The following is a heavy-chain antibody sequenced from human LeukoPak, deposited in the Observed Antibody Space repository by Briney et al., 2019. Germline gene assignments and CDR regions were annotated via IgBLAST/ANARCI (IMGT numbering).Heavy chain of an antibody. J-gene: IGHJ4*02. Sequence: SETLSLTCAVYGGSFSGYYWTWTRQPPGKGLEWIGEINHSGSTNYNPSLKSRVTISVDTSKNQFSLRLSSVTAADTAVYYCAGFNSVDYWGQGTLVTVSS. V-gene: IGHV4-34*01. CDR3: AGFNSVDY. CDR1: GGSFSGYY. D-gene: IGHD3-3*01. CDR2: INHSGST.